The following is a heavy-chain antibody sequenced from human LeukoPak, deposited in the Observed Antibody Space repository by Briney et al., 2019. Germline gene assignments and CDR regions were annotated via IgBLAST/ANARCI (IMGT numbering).Heavy chain of an antibody. V-gene: IGHV4-59*01. CDR1: GGSISSYY. CDR3: ARAYCSSTSCYLYYMDV. CDR2: IYYSGST. Sequence: SETLSLTCTVSGGSISSYYWSWLRQPPGKGLEWIGYIYYSGSTNYNPSLTSRVTISVDTSKNQFSLTLSSVTAADTAVYYCARAYCSSTSCYLYYMDVWGKGTTVTVSS. D-gene: IGHD2-2*01. J-gene: IGHJ6*03.